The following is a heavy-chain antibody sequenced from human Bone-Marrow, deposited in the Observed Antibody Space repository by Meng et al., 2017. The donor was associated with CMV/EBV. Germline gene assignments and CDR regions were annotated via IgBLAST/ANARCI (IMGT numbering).Heavy chain of an antibody. CDR1: GFSLTSTGMC. V-gene: IGHV2-70*20. J-gene: IGHJ6*02. Sequence: SGPTLVKPTQTLTLTCTFSGFSLTSTGMCVTWVRQPPGKALEWLALLDWNDNKLYSPSLKTRLSISKDTSKSQVVLSMTNWDPLDTATYFCARMSRHWGTAAARRLGYFYQGIDVWGQGTTVTVSS. CDR2: LDWNDNK. D-gene: IGHD2-2*01. CDR3: ARMSRHWGTAAARRLGYFYQGIDV.